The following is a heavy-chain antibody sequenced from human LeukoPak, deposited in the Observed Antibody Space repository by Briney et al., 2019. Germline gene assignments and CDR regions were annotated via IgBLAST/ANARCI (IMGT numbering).Heavy chain of an antibody. Sequence: GGSLRLSCAASGFTFSSYWMSWVRQAPGKGLEWVANIKQDGSEKYYVDSVKGRFAISRDNAKNSLYLQTNSLRAEDTAVYYCARASPLQGATIGYYYGMDVWGQGTTVTVSS. J-gene: IGHJ6*02. CDR2: IKQDGSEK. V-gene: IGHV3-7*01. D-gene: IGHD1-26*01. CDR1: GFTFSSYW. CDR3: ARASPLQGATIGYYYGMDV.